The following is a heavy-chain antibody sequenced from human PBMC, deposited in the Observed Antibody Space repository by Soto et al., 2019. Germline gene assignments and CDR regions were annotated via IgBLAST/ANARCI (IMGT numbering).Heavy chain of an antibody. CDR1: GFTFNNYG. D-gene: IGHD3-10*01. CDR3: AREFAPGSPNYDY. CDR2: ISSSGGTT. V-gene: IGHV3-23*01. J-gene: IGHJ4*02. Sequence: GGSLRLSCAASGFTFNNYGMAWVRQAPGKGLFWVSAISSSGGTTYYADSVRGRFTISRDNSKNTLSLQMDSLRAEDTAVYYCAREFAPGSPNYDYWGLGTLVTVSS.